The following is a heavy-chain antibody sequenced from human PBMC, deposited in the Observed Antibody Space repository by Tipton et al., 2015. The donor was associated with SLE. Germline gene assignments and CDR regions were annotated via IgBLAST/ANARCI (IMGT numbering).Heavy chain of an antibody. D-gene: IGHD1-26*01. CDR3: ASGSYSYY. CDR1: GGSFSGYA. Sequence: TLSLTCTLSGGSFSGYAWSWVCQSPGKGLEWIGEVSHSRSSNYNPSLKSRGTISLDTSNNQFSLSLTSVTAADTAVYYCASGSYSYYWGQGTLVTVSS. V-gene: IGHV4-34*01. J-gene: IGHJ4*02. CDR2: VSHSRSS.